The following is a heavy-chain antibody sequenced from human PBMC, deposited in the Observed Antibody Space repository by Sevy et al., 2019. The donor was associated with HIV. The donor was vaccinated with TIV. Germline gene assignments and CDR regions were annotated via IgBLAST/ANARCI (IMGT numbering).Heavy chain of an antibody. V-gene: IGHV3-23*01. CDR2: ISGSGGST. D-gene: IGHD1-20*01. J-gene: IGHJ6*02. CDR3: ARGMTGVYYYYGMDV. Sequence: GGSLRLSCAASGFTFSSYAMSWVRQAPGKGLEWVSAISGSGGSTYYADSVKGRFTISRDNSKNTLYLQMNSLRAEDTAVYYSARGMTGVYYYYGMDVWGQGTTVTVSS. CDR1: GFTFSSYA.